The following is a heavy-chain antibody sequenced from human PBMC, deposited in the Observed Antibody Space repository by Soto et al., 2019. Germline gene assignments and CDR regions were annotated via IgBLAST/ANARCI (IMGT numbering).Heavy chain of an antibody. V-gene: IGHV4-59*08. Sequence: PSETLSLTCTVSGGSISSYYWSWIRQPPGKGLEWIGYIYYSGSTNYNPSLKSRVTISVDTSKNQFSLKLSSVTAADTAVYYCARRPPGKGANWFDPWGQGTLVTVSS. CDR3: ARRPPGKGANWFDP. D-gene: IGHD3-16*01. CDR1: GGSISSYY. CDR2: IYYSGST. J-gene: IGHJ5*02.